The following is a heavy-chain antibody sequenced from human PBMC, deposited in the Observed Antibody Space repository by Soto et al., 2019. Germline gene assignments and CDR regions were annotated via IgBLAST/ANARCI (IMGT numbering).Heavy chain of an antibody. V-gene: IGHV4-59*08. D-gene: IGHD3-3*01. Sequence: PSETLSLTCTVSGGSISSYYWSWIRQPPGKGLEWIGYIYYSGSTNYNPSLKSRVTISVDTSKNQFSLKLSSVTAADTAVYYCARHTYYDFWSGYSNWFDPWGQGTLVTVSS. J-gene: IGHJ5*02. CDR2: IYYSGST. CDR1: GGSISSYY. CDR3: ARHTYYDFWSGYSNWFDP.